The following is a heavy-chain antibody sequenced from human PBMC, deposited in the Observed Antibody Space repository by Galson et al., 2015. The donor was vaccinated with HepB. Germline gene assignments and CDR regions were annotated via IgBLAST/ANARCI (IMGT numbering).Heavy chain of an antibody. Sequence: SLRLSCAASGFTFSSYSMNWVRQAPGKGLEWVSYISSSSSTIYYADSVKGRFTISRDNAKNSLYLQMNSLRDEDTAVYYCARDYMAFCGGDCSSYFFDYWGQGTLVTVSS. J-gene: IGHJ4*02. V-gene: IGHV3-48*02. CDR2: ISSSSSTI. CDR3: ARDYMAFCGGDCSSYFFDY. CDR1: GFTFSSYS. D-gene: IGHD2-21*01.